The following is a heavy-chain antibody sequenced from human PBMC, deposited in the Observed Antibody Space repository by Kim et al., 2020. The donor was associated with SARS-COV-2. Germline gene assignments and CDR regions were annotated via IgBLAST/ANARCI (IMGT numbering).Heavy chain of an antibody. D-gene: IGHD3-10*01. CDR3: ARVGGLGGYD. Sequence: SETLSLTCTVSGGSISSGGYYWSRLRQHPGKGLEWIVYIYYSGSTYYNPSLKSRVTISVDTNKNQFSLKLSPVTAAATALYYCARVGGLGGYDWGHGTL. V-gene: IGHV4-31*03. J-gene: IGHJ1*01. CDR2: IYYSGST. CDR1: GGSISSGGYY.